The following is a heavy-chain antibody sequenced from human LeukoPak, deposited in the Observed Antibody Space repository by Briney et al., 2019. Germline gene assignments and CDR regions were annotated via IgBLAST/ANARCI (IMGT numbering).Heavy chain of an antibody. CDR3: ARAGTGDCSSTSCYWSDWFDP. Sequence: ETSETPSLTCAVYGGSFSGYYWSWIRQPPGKGLEWIGEINHSGSTNYNPSLKSRVTISVDTSKNQFSLKLSSVTAVDTAVYYCARAGTGDCSSTSCYWSDWFDPWGQGTLVTVSS. CDR2: INHSGST. V-gene: IGHV4-34*01. CDR1: GGSFSGYY. D-gene: IGHD2-2*01. J-gene: IGHJ5*02.